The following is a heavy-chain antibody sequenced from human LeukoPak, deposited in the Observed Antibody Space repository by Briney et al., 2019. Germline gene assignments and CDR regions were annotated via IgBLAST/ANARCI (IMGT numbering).Heavy chain of an antibody. J-gene: IGHJ4*02. Sequence: KPRRSLRLSCAASGFTFSNFGINWVRQAPGKGLEWVSSISSSSSYISYADSVKGRFTISRDNAKNSLDLQMNSLRAEDTAVYYCAIDRYSSGWYTFDYWGQGTLVTVSS. CDR1: GFTFSNFG. D-gene: IGHD6-19*01. CDR2: ISSSSSYI. CDR3: AIDRYSSGWYTFDY. V-gene: IGHV3-21*01.